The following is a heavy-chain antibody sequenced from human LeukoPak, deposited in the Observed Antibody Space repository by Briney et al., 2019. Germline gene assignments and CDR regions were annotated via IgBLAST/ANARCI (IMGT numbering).Heavy chain of an antibody. CDR2: ISAHKGDT. CDR3: ARGGTTIFGVVDYYMDV. D-gene: IGHD3-3*01. V-gene: IGHV1-18*01. J-gene: IGHJ6*03. CDR1: GYTFTSYG. Sequence: ASLKVSCKTPGYTFTSYGISWLRQAPGQGLEWMGWISAHKGDTDYAQKLQGRVTMTTDTSTSTAYMELRSLRSDDTAVYYCARGGTTIFGVVDYYMDVWGKGTTVTVSS.